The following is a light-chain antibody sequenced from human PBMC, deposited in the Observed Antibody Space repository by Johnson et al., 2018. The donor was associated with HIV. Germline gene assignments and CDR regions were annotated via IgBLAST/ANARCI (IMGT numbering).Light chain of an antibody. CDR3: GTWDSSLSAYV. CDR1: SSNIGKNY. J-gene: IGLJ1*01. Sequence: QLVLTQPPSVSAAPRQKVTISCSGSSSNIGKNYVSWYRHLTGTAPKLLIYDNDKRPSGIPDRFSASKSGSSATLGITGLQTGDEADYYCGTWDSSLSAYVFGTGSNVTVL. CDR2: DND. V-gene: IGLV1-51*01.